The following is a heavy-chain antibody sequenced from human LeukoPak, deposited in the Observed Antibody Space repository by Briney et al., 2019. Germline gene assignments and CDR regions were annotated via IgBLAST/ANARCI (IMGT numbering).Heavy chain of an antibody. V-gene: IGHV3-73*01. CDR3: TRLIEYSSSSAYFDY. CDR1: GFTFSGSA. D-gene: IGHD6-6*01. J-gene: IGHJ4*02. CDR2: IRSKANSYAT. Sequence: GGSLKLSCAASGFTFSGSAMHWVRQASGKGLEWVGRIRSKANSYATAYAASVKGRFTISRDDSKNTAYLQMNSLKTEDTAVYYRTRLIEYSSSSAYFDYWGQGTLVTVSS.